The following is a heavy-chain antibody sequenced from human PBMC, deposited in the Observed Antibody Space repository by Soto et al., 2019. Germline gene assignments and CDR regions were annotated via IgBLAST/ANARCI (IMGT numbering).Heavy chain of an antibody. Sequence: SVKVSCKASGGTFSSYAISWVRQAPGQGLEWIRGIIPIFGTANYSQKFQGRVTLTTDTSTRTAYMELRTLTSDDTAVYYCARVVLDFNALTNDYPRAWFDPWGQGTLVTVSS. V-gene: IGHV1-69*05. D-gene: IGHD2-8*01. CDR1: GGTFSSYA. J-gene: IGHJ5*02. CDR3: ARVVLDFNALTNDYPRAWFDP. CDR2: IIPIFGTA.